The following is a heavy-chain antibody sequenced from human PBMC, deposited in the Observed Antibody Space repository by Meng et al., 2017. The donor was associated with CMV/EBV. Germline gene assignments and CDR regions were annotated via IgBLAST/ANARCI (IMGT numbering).Heavy chain of an antibody. D-gene: IGHD3-10*01. Sequence: ASVTVSCKASGYTFTSYYVHWVRQAPGQGLEWMGIINPDGGKTTYAQKIQGRVAMTRDTSTSTVYMDLSSLRPEDTAVYYCARDPYGAGSSALDHWGQGTLVTVSS. CDR2: INPDGGKT. CDR1: GYTFTSYY. J-gene: IGHJ4*02. V-gene: IGHV1-46*01. CDR3: ARDPYGAGSSALDH.